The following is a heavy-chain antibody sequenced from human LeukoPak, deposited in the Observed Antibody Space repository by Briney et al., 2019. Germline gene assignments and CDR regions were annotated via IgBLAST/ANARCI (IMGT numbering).Heavy chain of an antibody. CDR1: GGSISSYY. V-gene: IGHV4-4*07. J-gene: IGHJ4*02. CDR3: ARLPLSGWYVGCFDY. CDR2: IYTSGST. D-gene: IGHD6-13*01. Sequence: SETLSLTCTVSGGSISSYYWSWIRQPAGKGLEWIGRIYTSGSTNYNPSLKSRVTMSVDTSKNQFSLKLSSVTAADTAVYYCARLPLSGWYVGCFDYWGQGTLVTVSS.